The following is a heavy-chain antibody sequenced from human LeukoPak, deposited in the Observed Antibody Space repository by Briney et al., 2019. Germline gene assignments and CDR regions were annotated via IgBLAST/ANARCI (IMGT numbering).Heavy chain of an antibody. CDR3: ARDRGYSYGLGGYFDY. J-gene: IGHJ4*02. V-gene: IGHV1-69*01. D-gene: IGHD5-18*01. Sequence: SVKVSCKASGGTFSSYAVSWVRQAPGQGLEWVGGIVPIFGTANYAQKFQGRVTIIADESTSTAYMELSSLRSEDTAVYYCARDRGYSYGLGGYFDYWGQGTLVTVSS. CDR2: IVPIFGTA. CDR1: GGTFSSYA.